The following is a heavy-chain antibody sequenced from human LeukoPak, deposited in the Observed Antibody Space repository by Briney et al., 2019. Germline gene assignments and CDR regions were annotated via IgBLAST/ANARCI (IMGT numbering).Heavy chain of an antibody. CDR3: ARHVSSDLRIVVVTSDWYFDR. V-gene: IGHV4-39*01. Sequence: SETLSLTCIVSGGSISSSRFYWGWIRQPPGKGLEWIGTVYYSGSTYYNPSLKSRVTISADTSKNQFSLNLSSVTAADTGVYYCARHVSSDLRIVVVTSDWYFDRWGRGTLVTVSS. CDR1: GGSISSSRFY. CDR2: VYYSGST. D-gene: IGHD2-21*02. J-gene: IGHJ2*01.